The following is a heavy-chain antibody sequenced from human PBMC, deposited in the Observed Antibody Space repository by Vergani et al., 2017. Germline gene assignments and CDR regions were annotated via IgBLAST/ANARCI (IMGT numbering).Heavy chain of an antibody. D-gene: IGHD2-21*01. Sequence: QVHLQESGPGVVKPSDTLSLTCTVSGGSMSDFYWTWIRQPAGRGLEWIGRIYPNGNGNYNESLRSRLTMSIDTSRSQFSLSLSSVTAADTAVYYCARGNCGVNCPKYNCLAPWCRGILVTVSS. V-gene: IGHV4-4*07. CDR1: GGSMSDFY. CDR3: ARGNCGVNCPKYNCLAP. CDR2: IYPNGNG. J-gene: IGHJ5*02.